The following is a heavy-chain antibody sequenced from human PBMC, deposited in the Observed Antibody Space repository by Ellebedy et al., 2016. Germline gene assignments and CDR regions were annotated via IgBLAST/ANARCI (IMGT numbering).Heavy chain of an antibody. Sequence: SETLSLTCAVSGASISSDTWWSWVRQAPGKGLEWIGEIFHSGTTNLNPSLKSRVTMSLDTSKNQFSLKVTSLTAADTATYFCAKRWEGTFLYYYMDIWGKGTTVTVSS. J-gene: IGHJ6*03. V-gene: IGHV4-4*02. CDR2: IFHSGTT. D-gene: IGHD1-1*01. CDR3: AKRWEGTFLYYYMDI. CDR1: GASISSDTW.